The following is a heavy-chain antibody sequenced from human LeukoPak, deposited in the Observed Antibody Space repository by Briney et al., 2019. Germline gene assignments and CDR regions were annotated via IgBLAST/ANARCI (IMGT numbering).Heavy chain of an antibody. V-gene: IGHV3-23*01. CDR1: GFTFSSYG. J-gene: IGHJ4*02. CDR2: ISGSGGST. D-gene: IGHD3-22*01. CDR3: AKGAYYDGTGYFDF. Sequence: GGSLTLSCAASGFTFSSYGMSWVRQAPGKGLEWVSGISGSGGSTYYADSVKGRFTISRDNFKNTLYLQMNSLRAEDTAVYYCAKGAYYDGTGYFDFWGQGTLVTVSS.